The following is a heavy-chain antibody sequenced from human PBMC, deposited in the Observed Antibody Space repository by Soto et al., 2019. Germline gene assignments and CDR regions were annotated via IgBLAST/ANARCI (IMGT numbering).Heavy chain of an antibody. V-gene: IGHV3-74*01. D-gene: IGHD2-15*01. CDR1: GFSFSSYW. Sequence: PWGSLRLSCAASGFSFSSYWMHLGRQAPGKGLVWVSRIDPYETGITYAESVQGRFTISRDNAKNTLYLQMNSLRAEDTAVYYCTSDTFGARDSWGQGTRVTVSS. CDR3: TSDTFGARDS. J-gene: IGHJ4*02. CDR2: IDPYETGI.